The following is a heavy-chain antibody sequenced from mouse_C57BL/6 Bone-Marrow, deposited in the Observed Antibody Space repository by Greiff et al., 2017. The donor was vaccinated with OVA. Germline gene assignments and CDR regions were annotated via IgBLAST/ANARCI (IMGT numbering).Heavy chain of an antibody. CDR3: ARQGIYYDYDDLAY. Sequence: QVQLQQPGAELVKPGASVKMSCKASGYTFTSYWITWVKQRPGQGLEWIGDIYPGSGSTNYNEKFKSKATLTVDTSSSTAYMQLSSLTSEDSAVYYWARQGIYYDYDDLAYWGQGTLVTVSA. D-gene: IGHD2-4*01. J-gene: IGHJ3*01. CDR2: IYPGSGST. V-gene: IGHV1-55*01. CDR1: GYTFTSYW.